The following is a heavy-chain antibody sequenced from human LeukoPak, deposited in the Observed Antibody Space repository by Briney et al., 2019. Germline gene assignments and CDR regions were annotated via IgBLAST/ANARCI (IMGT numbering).Heavy chain of an antibody. Sequence: SETLSLTCTVSGAHISNYYWTWVRQSAAQGLEWIGRLHASESTINNPSLKSRVTMSIDTSKDQLSLTLTSVTAADSAVYYCASLSSGAAFDVWGQGTVVTVSS. J-gene: IGHJ3*01. V-gene: IGHV4-4*07. D-gene: IGHD3-22*01. CDR1: GAHISNYY. CDR3: ASLSSGAAFDV. CDR2: LHASEST.